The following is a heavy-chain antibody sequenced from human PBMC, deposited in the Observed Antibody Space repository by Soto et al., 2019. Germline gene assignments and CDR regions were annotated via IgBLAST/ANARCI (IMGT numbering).Heavy chain of an antibody. CDR2: IYYSGST. Sequence: SETLSLTWTVSGGSISSYDWSWIRQPPGKGLEWIGYIYYSGSTNYNPSLKSRVTISVDTSKNQFSLKLSSVTAADTAVYYCARHNYGSGSTYFDYWGQGSLVTVSS. J-gene: IGHJ4*02. D-gene: IGHD3-10*01. V-gene: IGHV4-59*01. CDR3: ARHNYGSGSTYFDY. CDR1: GGSISSYD.